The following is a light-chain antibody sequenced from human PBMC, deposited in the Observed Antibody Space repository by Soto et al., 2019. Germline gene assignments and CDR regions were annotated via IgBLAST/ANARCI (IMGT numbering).Light chain of an antibody. Sequence: QSVLTQPRSVSGSPGQSVSISCTGTSSDVGGYNYVSWYQQHPGKAPKLMIYDVSKRPSGVPDRFSGSKSGNTASLTISALQSEDEADYYSFSYAGSYTHVLGTGTKV. J-gene: IGLJ1*01. CDR1: SSDVGGYNY. V-gene: IGLV2-11*01. CDR2: DVS. CDR3: FSYAGSYTHV.